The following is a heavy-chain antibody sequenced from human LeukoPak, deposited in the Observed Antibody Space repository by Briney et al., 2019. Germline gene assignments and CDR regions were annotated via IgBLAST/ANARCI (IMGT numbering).Heavy chain of an antibody. CDR3: ARAPYGYNNQYYFDY. D-gene: IGHD5-24*01. Sequence: SVKVSCKASGGTFSSYAISWVRHAPGQGLEWMGGIIPIFGTANYAQKFQGRVTITTDESTSTAYMELSSLRSEDTAVYYCARAPYGYNNQYYFDYWGQGTLVTVSS. CDR2: IIPIFGTA. J-gene: IGHJ4*02. V-gene: IGHV1-69*05. CDR1: GGTFSSYA.